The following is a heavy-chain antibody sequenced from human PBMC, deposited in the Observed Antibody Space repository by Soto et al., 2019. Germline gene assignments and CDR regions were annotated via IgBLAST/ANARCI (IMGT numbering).Heavy chain of an antibody. Sequence: QVQVVESGGGVVQPGRSLRLSCAASGFTFSSYGMHWVRQAPGKGLEWVAVISYDGGNKYYADSVKGRFTISRDNSKNTLYLQMNSRRAEDTAVYYCAGGEAGGGSSGWYAYYWGQGTLVTVSS. V-gene: IGHV3-30*03. CDR2: ISYDGGNK. CDR3: AGGEAGGGSSGWYAYY. CDR1: GFTFSSYG. D-gene: IGHD6-19*01. J-gene: IGHJ4*02.